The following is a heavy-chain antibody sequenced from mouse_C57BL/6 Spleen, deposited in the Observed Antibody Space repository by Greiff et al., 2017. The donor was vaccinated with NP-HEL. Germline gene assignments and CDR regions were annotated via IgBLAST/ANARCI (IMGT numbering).Heavy chain of an antibody. J-gene: IGHJ1*03. D-gene: IGHD2-4*01. CDR2: IFPGSGST. CDR3: ARLWYDYEVYFDV. Sequence: VQLQESGAELMKPGASVKLSCKATGYTFTGYWIEWVKQRPGHGLEWIGEIFPGSGSTNYNEKFTGKATFTADTSSNPAYMQLSSLTTEDSAIFYCARLWYDYEVYFDVWGTGTTVTVSS. CDR1: GYTFTGYW. V-gene: IGHV1-9*01.